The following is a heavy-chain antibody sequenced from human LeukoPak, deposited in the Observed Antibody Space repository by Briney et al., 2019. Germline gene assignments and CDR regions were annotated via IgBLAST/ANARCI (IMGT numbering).Heavy chain of an antibody. V-gene: IGHV4-59*08. J-gene: IGHJ5*02. D-gene: IGHD6-13*01. CDR1: GGSISSYY. CDR2: IYYSGST. Sequence: SETLSLTCTVSGGSISSYYWSWIRQPPGKGLEWIGYIYYSGSTNYNPSLKSRVTISLDTSKNQFSLKLNSVTAADAAVYYCARHIPYSSNYYINIGYFDPWGQGTLVTVSS. CDR3: ARHIPYSSNYYINIGYFDP.